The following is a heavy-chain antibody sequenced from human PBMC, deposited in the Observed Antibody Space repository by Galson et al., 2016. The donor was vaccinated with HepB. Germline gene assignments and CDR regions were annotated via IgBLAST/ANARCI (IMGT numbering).Heavy chain of an antibody. CDR1: GGSVNSGAYY. CDR2: VYHSGRT. D-gene: IGHD3-16*01. Sequence: TLSLTCNVSGGSVNSGAYYWNWIRQHPGQGLEWIGYVYHSGRTIYNPSLESRVSMSMDTSQNQFSLRLTSVTAADTAIYYCARTSLATTWGKYYFDNWGKGTTVTVSS. J-gene: IGHJ4*02. V-gene: IGHV4-31*03. CDR3: ARTSLATTWGKYYFDN.